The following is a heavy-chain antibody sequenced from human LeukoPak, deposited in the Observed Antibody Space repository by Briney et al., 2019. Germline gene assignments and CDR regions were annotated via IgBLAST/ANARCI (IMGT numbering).Heavy chain of an antibody. CDR2: IYYSGST. CDR3: ARDLGTTFDY. Sequence: SETLSLTCTVSVGSISSDYWSWIRQPPGKGLEWIGYIYYSGSTNYNPSLKSRVTISVDTSKNQFSLKLSSVTAADTAVYYCARDLGTTFDYWGQGTLVTVSS. V-gene: IGHV4-59*01. CDR1: VGSISSDY. D-gene: IGHD1-7*01. J-gene: IGHJ4*02.